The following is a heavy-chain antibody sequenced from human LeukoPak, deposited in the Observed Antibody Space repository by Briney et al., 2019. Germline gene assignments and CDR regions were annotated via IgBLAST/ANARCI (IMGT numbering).Heavy chain of an antibody. CDR3: ARAVGPFDF. CDR2: IWYDGSIK. V-gene: IGHV3-33*08. CDR1: GFTFSSYV. J-gene: IGHJ3*01. Sequence: GGSLRLSCAASGFTFSSYVMHWVRQAPGKGLEWVAVIWYDGSIKYYGDSVKGRFTISRDNPKNTLYLQMNSLRAEDTAMYYCARAVGPFDFWGPGTLVIVSS.